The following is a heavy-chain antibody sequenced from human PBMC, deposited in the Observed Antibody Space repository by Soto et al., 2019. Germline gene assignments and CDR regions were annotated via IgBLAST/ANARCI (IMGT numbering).Heavy chain of an antibody. CDR2: ISSSSSTI. Sequence: GGSLRLSCAASGFTFSSYSMNWVRQAPGKGLEWVSYISSSSSTIYYADSVKGRFTISRDNAKNSLYLQMNSLRAEDTAVYYFARVVGCSSTSCYYYYYYYMDVWGKGTTVTVSS. V-gene: IGHV3-48*01. CDR1: GFTFSSYS. CDR3: ARVVGCSSTSCYYYYYYYMDV. D-gene: IGHD2-2*01. J-gene: IGHJ6*03.